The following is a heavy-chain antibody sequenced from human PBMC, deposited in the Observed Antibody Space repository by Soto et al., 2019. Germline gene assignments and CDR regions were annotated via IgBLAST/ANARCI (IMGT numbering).Heavy chain of an antibody. CDR3: ARGGVSARPDI. D-gene: IGHD6-6*01. V-gene: IGHV3-33*01. Sequence: QVQLVDSGGVVVQPGRSLRLSCAASGFTFSHYAMHWVRQTPGQGLEWVAIIWYDGSNKYYTDSVKGRFTLSRDNSKNTVYRQMNSLRVEDRAVYYCARGGVSARPDIWGPGTLVTVSS. J-gene: IGHJ1*01. CDR1: GFTFSHYA. CDR2: IWYDGSNK.